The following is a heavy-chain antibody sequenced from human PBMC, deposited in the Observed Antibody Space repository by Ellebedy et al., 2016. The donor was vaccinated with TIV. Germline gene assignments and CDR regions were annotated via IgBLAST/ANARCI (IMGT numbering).Heavy chain of an antibody. D-gene: IGHD3-16*01. J-gene: IGHJ3*02. V-gene: IGHV5-51*01. Sequence: KVSCKGSGYRFSTSWIGWVRQMPGRGLEWMGIIFPGNSDTRYSPSSQGHVPISADKSINTAYLQWSSLKASDTGMYYCARHNWGSVVDDAFDIWGQGTMVTVSS. CDR1: GYRFSTSW. CDR2: IFPGNSDT. CDR3: ARHNWGSVVDDAFDI.